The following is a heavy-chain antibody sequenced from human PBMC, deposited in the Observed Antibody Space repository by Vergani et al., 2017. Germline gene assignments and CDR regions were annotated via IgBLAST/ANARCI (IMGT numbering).Heavy chain of an antibody. CDR1: GGSISSGSYY. Sequence: QVQLQESGPGLVKPSQTLSLTCTVSGGSISSGSYYWSWIRQPAGKGLEWIGRIYTSGSTNYNPSLKSRGTISVDTSKNQFSLKLSSVTAADTAVYYCARGVGDLLVPHTANEDAFDIWGQGTMVTVSS. V-gene: IGHV4-61*02. CDR3: ARGVGDLLVPHTANEDAFDI. J-gene: IGHJ3*02. D-gene: IGHD2-21*01. CDR2: IYTSGST.